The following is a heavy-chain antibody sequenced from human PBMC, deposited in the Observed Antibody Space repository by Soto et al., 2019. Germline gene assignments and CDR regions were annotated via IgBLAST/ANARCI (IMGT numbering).Heavy chain of an antibody. CDR3: ARLLYIVVVTAGDGGLDQGWFDP. D-gene: IGHD2-21*02. Sequence: QVQLQESGPGLVKPSETLSLTCTVSGGSISSYDWSWIRQPPGKGLEWIGYIYYSGSTNYNPSLHSRAPQSVVTSKTQVSLKLSSVTAAATAVYYCARLLYIVVVTAGDGGLDQGWFDPWGQGTLVTVSS. CDR2: IYYSGST. V-gene: IGHV4-59*08. J-gene: IGHJ5*02. CDR1: GGSISSYD.